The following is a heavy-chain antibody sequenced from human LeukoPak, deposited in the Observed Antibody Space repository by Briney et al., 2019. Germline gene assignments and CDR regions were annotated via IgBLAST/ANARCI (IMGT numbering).Heavy chain of an antibody. CDR1: GYSISSGYY. D-gene: IGHD1-26*01. Sequence: PSETLSLTCTVSGYSISSGYYWGWIRQPPGKGLEWIGSIYHSGSTYYNPSLKSRVTISVDTSKNQFSLKLSSVTAADTAVYYCARDPSWWELRFDYWGQGTLVIVSS. CDR3: ARDPSWWELRFDY. V-gene: IGHV4-38-2*02. CDR2: IYHSGST. J-gene: IGHJ4*02.